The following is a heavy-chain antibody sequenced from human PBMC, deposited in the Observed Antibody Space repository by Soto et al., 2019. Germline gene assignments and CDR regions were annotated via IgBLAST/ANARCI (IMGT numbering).Heavy chain of an antibody. CDR3: AVGTFQWELLPTDY. Sequence: ASVKGSCKVSGYTLTELSMHWVRQAPGKGLEWMGGFDPEDGETIYAQKFQGRVTMTEDTSTDTAYMELSSLRSEDTVVYYCAVGTFQWELLPTDYWGQGTLVTVSS. V-gene: IGHV1-24*01. CDR2: FDPEDGET. J-gene: IGHJ4*02. D-gene: IGHD1-26*01. CDR1: GYTLTELS.